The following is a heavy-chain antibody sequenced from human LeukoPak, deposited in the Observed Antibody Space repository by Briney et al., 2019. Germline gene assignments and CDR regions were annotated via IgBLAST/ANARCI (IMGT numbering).Heavy chain of an antibody. J-gene: IGHJ3*02. CDR1: GGTFSSYA. D-gene: IGHD2-15*01. Sequence: SVKDSCXASGGTFSSYAISWVRQAPGQGLEWMGRIIPIFGTANYAQKFQGRVTITTDESTSTVYMELSSLRSEDTAVYYCARDCSGGSCYSSYAFDIWGQGTMVTVSS. CDR2: IIPIFGTA. CDR3: ARDCSGGSCYSSYAFDI. V-gene: IGHV1-69*05.